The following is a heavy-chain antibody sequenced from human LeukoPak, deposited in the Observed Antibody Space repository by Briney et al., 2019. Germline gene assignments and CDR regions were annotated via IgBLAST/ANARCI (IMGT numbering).Heavy chain of an antibody. Sequence: GGSLRLSCAASGLTFSSYSMNWVRQAPGKGPEWVSYISSIGRTIYYGDSVKGRFTISRDNAKNSLYLQMNSLRVEDTAVYYCARVYRDYVFGAFDIWGQGTMVTVSS. D-gene: IGHD3-16*01. V-gene: IGHV3-48*04. CDR3: ARVYRDYVFGAFDI. J-gene: IGHJ3*02. CDR1: GLTFSSYS. CDR2: ISSIGRTI.